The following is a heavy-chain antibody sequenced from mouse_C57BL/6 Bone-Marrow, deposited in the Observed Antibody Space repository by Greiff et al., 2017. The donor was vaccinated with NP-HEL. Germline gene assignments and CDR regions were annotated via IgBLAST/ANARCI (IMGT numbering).Heavy chain of an antibody. CDR1: GYTFTEYT. V-gene: IGHV1-62-2*01. J-gene: IGHJ3*01. D-gene: IGHD3-2*02. Sequence: QVQLQQSGAELVKPGASVKLSCKASGYTFTEYTIHWVKQRSGQGLEWVGWFYPGSGSIKYNEKFKDKATLTADKSSSTVYMELSRLTSEDSAVYFCARHEDEGRQLRLPFAYWDQGTLVTVSA. CDR2: FYPGSGSI. CDR3: ARHEDEGRQLRLPFAY.